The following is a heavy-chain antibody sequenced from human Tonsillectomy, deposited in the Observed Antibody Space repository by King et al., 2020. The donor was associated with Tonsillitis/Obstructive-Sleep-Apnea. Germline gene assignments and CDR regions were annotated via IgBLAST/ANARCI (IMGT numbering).Heavy chain of an antibody. J-gene: IGHJ2*01. CDR1: GFTFDDYG. V-gene: IGHV3-20*01. Sequence: VQLVESGGGVVRPGGSLRLSCAASGFTFDDYGMNWVRQAPGKGLEWVSGINWNGGSTGYAAAVKGRFTISRDNANNSLYLKMNSLRADDTALYHCARLYSSSFDWYFDLCGRGSLVTVSP. CDR3: ARLYSSSFDWYFDL. D-gene: IGHD6-13*01. CDR2: INWNGGST.